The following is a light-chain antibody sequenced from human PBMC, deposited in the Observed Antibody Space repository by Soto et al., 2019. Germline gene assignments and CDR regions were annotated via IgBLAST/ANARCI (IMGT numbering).Light chain of an antibody. Sequence: EIVMTQSPATLSVSPGERATLSCRASQSVSSNLAWYQQKPGQAPRLLIYGASTRATGIPARFRCSGSGTEFTLTISSLQSEDFAVYYCQQYHKWPPYTFGQGTKLEIK. CDR3: QQYHKWPPYT. CDR1: QSVSSN. V-gene: IGKV3-15*01. J-gene: IGKJ2*01. CDR2: GAS.